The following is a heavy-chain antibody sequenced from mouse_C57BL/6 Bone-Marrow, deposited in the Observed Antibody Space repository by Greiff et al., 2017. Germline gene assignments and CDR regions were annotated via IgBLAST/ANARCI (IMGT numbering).Heavy chain of an antibody. CDR3: ARSGPLVRSFDY. J-gene: IGHJ2*01. D-gene: IGHD2-14*01. CDR2: IYPTSGRT. CDR1: GYTFTSYW. V-gene: IGHV1-55*01. Sequence: QVQLQQPGAELVKPGASVKMSCKASGYTFTSYWITWVKQRPGQGLEWIGDIYPTSGRTNYNEKFKSKAILTVDTSSNTAYMQLSSLTSEDSAVFSCARSGPLVRSFDYWGQGTTLTVSS.